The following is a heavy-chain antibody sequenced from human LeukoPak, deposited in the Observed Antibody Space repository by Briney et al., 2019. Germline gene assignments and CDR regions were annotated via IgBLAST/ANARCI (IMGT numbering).Heavy chain of an antibody. Sequence: GGSLRLSCAASGFTFSSYSMNWVRQAPGKGLEWVSSISSSSSYIYYADSVKGRFTISRDNAKNSLYLQMNSLRAEDTAVYYCARDWRQMTTVTAFDYWGQGTLVTVSS. CDR3: ARDWRQMTTVTAFDY. V-gene: IGHV3-21*01. CDR2: ISSSSSYI. J-gene: IGHJ4*02. CDR1: GFTFSSYS. D-gene: IGHD4-17*01.